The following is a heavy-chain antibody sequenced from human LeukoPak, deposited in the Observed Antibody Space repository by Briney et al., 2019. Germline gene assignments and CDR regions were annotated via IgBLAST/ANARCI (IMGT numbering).Heavy chain of an antibody. J-gene: IGHJ1*01. CDR2: INSDGSST. D-gene: IGHD2-15*01. CDR1: GFTFSSYS. Sequence: PGGSLRLSCAASGFTFSSYSMNWVRQAPGKGLVWVSRINSDGSSTSYADSVKGRFTISRDNAKNTLYLQMNSLRAEDTAVYFCAAPSVVAAFQRWGQGTLVTVSS. V-gene: IGHV3-74*01. CDR3: AAPSVVAAFQR.